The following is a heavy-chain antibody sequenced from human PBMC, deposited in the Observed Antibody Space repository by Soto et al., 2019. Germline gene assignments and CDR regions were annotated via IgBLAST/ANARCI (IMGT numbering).Heavy chain of an antibody. CDR3: ARVRQGCSANNCYFDP. J-gene: IGHJ5*01. D-gene: IGHD1-1*01. Sequence: LCGGSVRAPDWWNWVRQSPDKGLEWIAEVHISGHSNYNTSLRSRVSVSIDSSKNQFYLNLNSVTAADTAIYYCARVRQGCSANNCYFDPWGQGTQVTISS. CDR1: GGSVRAPDW. V-gene: IGHV4-4*02. CDR2: VHISGHS.